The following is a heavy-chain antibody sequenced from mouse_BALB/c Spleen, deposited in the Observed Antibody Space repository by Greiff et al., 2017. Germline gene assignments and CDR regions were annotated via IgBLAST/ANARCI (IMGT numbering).Heavy chain of an antibody. D-gene: IGHD2-12*01. Sequence: EVKLVESGGGLVKPGGSLKLSCAASGFTFSSYAMSWVRQTPEKRLEWVASISSGGSTYYPDSVKGRFTISRDNARNILYLQMSSLRSEDTAMYYCARGRDYNAMDNWGQGTSVTVSS. CDR1: GFTFSSYA. V-gene: IGHV5-6-5*01. CDR2: ISSGGST. J-gene: IGHJ4*01. CDR3: ARGRDYNAMDN.